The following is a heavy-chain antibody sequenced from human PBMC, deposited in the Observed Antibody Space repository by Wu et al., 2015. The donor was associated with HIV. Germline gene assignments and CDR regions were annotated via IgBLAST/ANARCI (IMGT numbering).Heavy chain of an antibody. CDR3: ARAHYYGSGRPTGLYYAFDV. D-gene: IGHD3-10*01. CDR2: INPLFGTT. V-gene: IGHV1-69*05. Sequence: QVHLVQFGGEVKKPGSSVKVTCKASGDGFTSYAVSWVRQAPGQGLEWMGGINPLFGTTKFAQKFQDRLTITTDELRTTAYMELSRLKSEDTAVYYCARAHYYGSGRPTGLYYAFDVWGQGTTVTVSS. CDR1: GDGFTSYA. J-gene: IGHJ6*02.